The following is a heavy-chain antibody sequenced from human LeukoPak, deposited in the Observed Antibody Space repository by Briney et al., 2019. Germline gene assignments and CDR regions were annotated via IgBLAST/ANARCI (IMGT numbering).Heavy chain of an antibody. V-gene: IGHV3-21*01. D-gene: IGHD6-13*01. CDR1: GFTFSSYS. CDR3: AREAAADTRYYYYGMDV. Sequence: GGSLRLSCAASGFTFSSYSMNWVRQAPGKGLEWVSSISSSSSYIYYADSLKGRFTISRDNAENSLYLQMNSLRAEDTAVYYCAREAAADTRYYYYGMDVWGQGTTVTVSS. J-gene: IGHJ6*02. CDR2: ISSSSSYI.